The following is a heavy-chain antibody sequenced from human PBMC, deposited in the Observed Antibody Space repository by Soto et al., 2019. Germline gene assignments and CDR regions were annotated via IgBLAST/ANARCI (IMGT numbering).Heavy chain of an antibody. CDR1: GYTFTSYA. V-gene: IGHV1-3*01. J-gene: IGHJ6*03. Sequence: GASVKVSCKASGYTFTSYAMHWVRQAPGQRLEWMGWINAGNGNTKYSQKFQGRVTITRDTSASTAYMELSSLRSEDTAVYYCARDGLFGIITMVRGVISSHYYYYMDVWGKGTTVTVSS. CDR3: ARDGLFGIITMVRGVISSHYYYYMDV. CDR2: INAGNGNT. D-gene: IGHD3-10*01.